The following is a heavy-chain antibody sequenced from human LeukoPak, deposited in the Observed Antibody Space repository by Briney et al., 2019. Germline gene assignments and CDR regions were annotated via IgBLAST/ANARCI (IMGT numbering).Heavy chain of an antibody. CDR2: ISYDGSNK. D-gene: IGHD5-18*01. Sequence: PGGSLRLSCAASGFTFSSYGMHWVRQAPGKGLEWVAVISYDGSNKYYADSVTGRFTISRDNSKNTLYLQMNSLRAEDTAVYYCAKVGTAMVPDYWGQGTLVTVSS. CDR1: GFTFSSYG. J-gene: IGHJ4*02. V-gene: IGHV3-30*18. CDR3: AKVGTAMVPDY.